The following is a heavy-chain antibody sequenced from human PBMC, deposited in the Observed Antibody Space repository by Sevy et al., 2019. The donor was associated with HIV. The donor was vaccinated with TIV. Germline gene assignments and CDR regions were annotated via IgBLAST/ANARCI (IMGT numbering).Heavy chain of an antibody. CDR2: IKQDGSEK. J-gene: IGHJ3*02. CDR1: GFTFSSYW. Sequence: GGSLRLSCAASGFTFSSYWMSWVRQAPGKGLEWVANIKQDGSEKYYVDSLKGRFTISRDNAKNSLYLQMNSLGAEDTAVNYSARGGITMFRGRNAFDIWGQGTMVTVSS. CDR3: ARGGITMFRGRNAFDI. D-gene: IGHD3-10*01. V-gene: IGHV3-7*01.